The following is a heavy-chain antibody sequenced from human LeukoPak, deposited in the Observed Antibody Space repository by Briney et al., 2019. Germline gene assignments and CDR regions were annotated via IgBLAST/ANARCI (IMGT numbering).Heavy chain of an antibody. CDR1: GGSFSGYY. CDR2: INHSGST. CDR3: ARRWGSRDN. V-gene: IGHV4-34*01. D-gene: IGHD6-13*01. J-gene: IGHJ4*02. Sequence: PSETLSLTCAVYGGSFSGYYWSWIRRPPGKGLEWIGEINHSGSTNYNPSLKSRVTISVDTSKNQFSLELSSVTAADTAVYYCARRWGSRDNWGQGTLVTVSS.